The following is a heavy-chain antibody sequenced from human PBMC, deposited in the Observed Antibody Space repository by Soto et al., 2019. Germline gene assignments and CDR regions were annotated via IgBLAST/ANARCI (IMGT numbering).Heavy chain of an antibody. CDR1: GYTFTSYD. Sequence: GASVKVSCKASGYTFTSYDINWVRQATGQGLEWMGWMNPNSGNTGYAQKFQGRVTMTRNTSISTAYMELSSLRSEDTAVYYCARVDSSGWYHWFDPWGQGTLVTVSS. D-gene: IGHD6-19*01. CDR3: ARVDSSGWYHWFDP. V-gene: IGHV1-8*01. CDR2: MNPNSGNT. J-gene: IGHJ5*02.